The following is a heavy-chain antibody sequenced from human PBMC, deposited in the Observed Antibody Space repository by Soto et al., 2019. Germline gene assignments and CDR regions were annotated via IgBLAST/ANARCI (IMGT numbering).Heavy chain of an antibody. CDR3: ATAWYSGYDNFDY. CDR2: FDPEDGET. Sequence: SVKASCKVSGYTLTELSMHWVRQSPGKGLEWMGGFDPEDGETIYAQKFQGRVTMTEDTSTDTAYMELSSLRSEDTAVYYCATAWYSGYDNFDYWGQGTLVTVSS. CDR1: GYTLTELS. D-gene: IGHD5-12*01. V-gene: IGHV1-24*01. J-gene: IGHJ4*02.